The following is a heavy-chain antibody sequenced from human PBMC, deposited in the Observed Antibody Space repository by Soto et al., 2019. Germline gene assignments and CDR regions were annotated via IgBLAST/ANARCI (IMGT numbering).Heavy chain of an antibody. CDR1: GYSISSGYY. V-gene: IGHV4-38-2*02. CDR3: ARDPTYYYDSSGFPMDV. D-gene: IGHD3-22*01. J-gene: IGHJ6*02. CDR2: IYHSGST. Sequence: SETLSLTCAVSGYSISSGYYWGWIRQPPGKGLEWIGSIYHSGSTYYNPSLKSRVTISVDTSKNQFSLKLSSVTAADTAVYYCARDPTYYYDSSGFPMDVWGEGTKVTVS.